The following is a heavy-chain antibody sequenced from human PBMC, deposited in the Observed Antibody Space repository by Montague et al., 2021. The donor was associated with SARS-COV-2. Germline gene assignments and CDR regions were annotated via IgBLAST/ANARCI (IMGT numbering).Heavy chain of an antibody. CDR3: AKDGEALAWGTFDI. Sequence: SETLSLTCTASRDSIGSHNYFWAWIRQPPGKGLEWIGSVDYSGPTFYNPSLESRVTISVDTSKKQFSLKVNSVTAADTAVYYCAKDGEALAWGTFDIWGQGTMVTVSS. D-gene: IGHD3-10*01. J-gene: IGHJ3*02. V-gene: IGHV4-39*07. CDR1: RDSIGSHNYF. CDR2: VDYSGPT.